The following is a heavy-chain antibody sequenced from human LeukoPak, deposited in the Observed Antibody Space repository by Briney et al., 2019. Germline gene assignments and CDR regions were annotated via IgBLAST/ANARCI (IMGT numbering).Heavy chain of an antibody. CDR2: ISYDGSNK. V-gene: IGHV3-30*18. J-gene: IGHJ4*02. CDR1: GFTFSSYG. CDR3: AKDQYFDY. Sequence: GGSLRLSCAASGFTFSSYGMHWVRQAPGKGLEWVAVISYDGSNKYYADSVKGRFTISRDNSKNTLYLQMNSLRAEDTAVYYCAKDQYFDYWGQGTLVTVSS.